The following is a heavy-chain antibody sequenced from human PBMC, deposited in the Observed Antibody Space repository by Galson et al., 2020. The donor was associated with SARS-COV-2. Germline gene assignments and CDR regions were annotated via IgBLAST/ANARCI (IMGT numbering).Heavy chain of an antibody. CDR2: IWYDGSNK. CDR3: AKGYRGSIAVAGTSD. Sequence: GGSLRLSCAASGFTFSSYGMHWVRQAPGKGLEWVAVIWYDGSNKYYADSVKGRFTISRDNSKNTLYLQMNSLRAEDTAVYYCAKGYRGSIAVAGTSDWGQGTLVTVSS. J-gene: IGHJ4*02. V-gene: IGHV3-33*06. CDR1: GFTFSSYG. D-gene: IGHD6-19*01.